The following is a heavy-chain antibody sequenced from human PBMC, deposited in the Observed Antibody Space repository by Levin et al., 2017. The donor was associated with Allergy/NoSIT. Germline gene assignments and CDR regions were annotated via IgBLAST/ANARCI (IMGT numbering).Heavy chain of an antibody. D-gene: IGHD3-9*01. CDR1: GGSISTDNW. J-gene: IGHJ4*02. CDR3: ATVEGLFCAGVSCSYSFHY. V-gene: IGHV4-4*02. Sequence: SETLSLTCAVSGGSISTDNWWSWIRQPPGKGLEWIGEIYRSGDTNHNPSLRSRVTMSVDKSKNHFSLKLRSVTAAHTAVYYCATVEGLFCAGVSCSYSFHYWGQGALVTVSS. CDR2: IYRSGDT.